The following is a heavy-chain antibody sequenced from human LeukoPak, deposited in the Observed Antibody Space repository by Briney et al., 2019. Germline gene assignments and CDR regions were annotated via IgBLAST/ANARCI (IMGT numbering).Heavy chain of an antibody. V-gene: IGHV3-21*01. Sequence: GGSLRLSCAASGFTFSAYTMAWVRQAPGRGLEWVSSVSAVSNYIYYADSVKGRFTISRDNAEDSLYLQMNSLKAEDTAVYYCARGLAFCGGDCYRAFDIWGKGQWSPSLQ. J-gene: IGHJ3*02. D-gene: IGHD2-21*02. CDR1: GFTFSAYT. CDR3: ARGLAFCGGDCYRAFDI. CDR2: VSAVSNYI.